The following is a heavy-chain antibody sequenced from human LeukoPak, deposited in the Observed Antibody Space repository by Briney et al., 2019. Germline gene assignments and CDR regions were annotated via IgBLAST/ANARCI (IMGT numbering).Heavy chain of an antibody. Sequence: GRSLRLSCVASGFNFNMYAIHWVRQAPGKGLEWVALISSNGGRKDYADSVKGRFTIDRDNSKNTVYLQMNSLRPDDTAIYFCARQEARDYYYEGLDYWGQGNLVTVPS. CDR3: ARQEARDYYYEGLDY. CDR1: GFNFNMYA. V-gene: IGHV3-30*04. J-gene: IGHJ4*02. D-gene: IGHD3-22*01. CDR2: ISSNGGRK.